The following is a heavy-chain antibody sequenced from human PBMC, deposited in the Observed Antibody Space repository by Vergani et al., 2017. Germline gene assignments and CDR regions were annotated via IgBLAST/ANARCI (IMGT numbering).Heavy chain of an antibody. D-gene: IGHD3-9*01. Sequence: QVQVVQSGAEVKKSGASVKVSCKTSGYTFSNYYMHWVRQAPGQGLEWMGIINPRGGHTNYAQKFQGRVTMTRDTSTSTVYMELSSLRSAATALYYCARGDYGILTGYRYWVQGTLVTVSA. CDR1: GYTFSNYY. CDR3: ARGDYGILTGYRY. V-gene: IGHV1-46*03. CDR2: INPRGGHT. J-gene: IGHJ4*02.